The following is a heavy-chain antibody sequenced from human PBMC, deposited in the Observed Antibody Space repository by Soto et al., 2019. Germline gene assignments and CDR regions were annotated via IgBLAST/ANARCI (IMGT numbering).Heavy chain of an antibody. Sequence: GGSLRLSCAASGFTFSSYSMNWVRQAPGKGLEWVSSISSSSSYIYYADSVKGRFTISRDNAKNSLYLQMNSLRAEDTAVYYCARARGGPVLRFLEWFYRYYFDYWGQGTLVTVSS. V-gene: IGHV3-21*01. D-gene: IGHD3-3*01. CDR2: ISSSSSYI. CDR3: ARARGGPVLRFLEWFYRYYFDY. CDR1: GFTFSSYS. J-gene: IGHJ4*02.